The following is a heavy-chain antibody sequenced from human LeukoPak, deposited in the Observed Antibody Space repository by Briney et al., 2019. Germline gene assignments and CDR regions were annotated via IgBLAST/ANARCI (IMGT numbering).Heavy chain of an antibody. D-gene: IGHD2-2*01. CDR1: GYSISSGYY. CDR3: ARERGIYIVVVPAANLGAFDI. J-gene: IGHJ3*02. Sequence: PSETLSPTCAVSGYSISSGYYWGWIRQPPGKGLEWIGSIYHSGSTYYNPSLKSRVTISVDTSKNQFSLKLSSVTAADTAVYYCARERGIYIVVVPAANLGAFDIWGQGTMVTVSS. CDR2: IYHSGST. V-gene: IGHV4-38-2*02.